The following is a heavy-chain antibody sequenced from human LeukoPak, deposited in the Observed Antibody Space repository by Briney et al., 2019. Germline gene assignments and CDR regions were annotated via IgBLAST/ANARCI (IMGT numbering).Heavy chain of an antibody. J-gene: IGHJ5*01. CDR3: ARGIGWFEY. D-gene: IGHD2-15*01. CDR1: GFTLSDSW. CDR2: INQNGGEK. V-gene: IGHV3-7*05. Sequence: GGSLRLSCAASGFTLSDSWMTWVRQAPGKGLEWVANINQNGGEKEYVDSVKGRFTISRDNAKNSLFLQMNRLRAEDTGVYYCARGIGWFEYWGQGTLVTVSS.